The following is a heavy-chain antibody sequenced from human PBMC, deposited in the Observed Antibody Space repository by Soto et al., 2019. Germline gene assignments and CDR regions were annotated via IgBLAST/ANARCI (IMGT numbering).Heavy chain of an antibody. CDR1: GFTFSNYE. J-gene: IGHJ2*01. CDR3: ARRRYFDL. CDR2: ISSSSSGI. V-gene: IGHV3-48*03. Sequence: EVQLVESGGELVQPRGSLRVSCTASGFTFSNYEMNWVRQAPGKGLEWVSYISSSSSGIYYTDSVKGRFTISRDNAKYSVYLQMNSLRAEDTAVYYCARRRYFDLWGRGTLVTVSS.